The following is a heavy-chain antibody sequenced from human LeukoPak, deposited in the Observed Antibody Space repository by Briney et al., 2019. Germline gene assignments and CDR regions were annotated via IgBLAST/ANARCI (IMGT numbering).Heavy chain of an antibody. D-gene: IGHD2-15*01. V-gene: IGHV3-30*18. J-gene: IGHJ4*02. CDR1: GFTFSSYG. CDR2: ISYDGSNK. Sequence: GGSLRLSCAASGFTFSSYGMHWVRQAPGKGLEWVAVISYDGSNKYYADSVKGRFTISRDNSKNTLYLQMNSLRAEDTAVCYCAKGPRRGGYFDYWGQGTLVTVSS. CDR3: AKGPRRGGYFDY.